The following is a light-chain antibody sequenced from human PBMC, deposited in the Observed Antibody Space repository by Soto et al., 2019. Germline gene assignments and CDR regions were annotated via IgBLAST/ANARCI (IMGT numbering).Light chain of an antibody. J-gene: IGKJ2*01. CDR3: HQYDNAPQT. V-gene: IGKV3-20*01. Sequence: EIVRMQSRGTLSLSPGERATLSCRASQTLRRTYIAWYQQKPGQAPRVLIYGASKRATGIPDRFSGSGSGTDFSLTISRLEPEDFAVYYCHQYDNAPQTYGQGTKVDIK. CDR2: GAS. CDR1: QTLRRTY.